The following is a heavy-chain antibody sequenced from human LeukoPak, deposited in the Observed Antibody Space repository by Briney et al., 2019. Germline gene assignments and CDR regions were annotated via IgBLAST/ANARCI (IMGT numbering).Heavy chain of an antibody. CDR2: ISGSGGST. V-gene: IGHV3-23*01. J-gene: IGHJ4*02. CDR3: AKRPGGAYCSSTGCYGYFDY. Sequence: GGSLRLSCAASGFTFSSYAMSWVRQAPGKGLEWVSAISGSGGSTYYADSVKGRFTISRDNSKNTLYLQMNSLRAEDTAVYYCAKRPGGAYCSSTGCYGYFDYWGQGTLVTVSS. D-gene: IGHD2-2*01. CDR1: GFTFSSYA.